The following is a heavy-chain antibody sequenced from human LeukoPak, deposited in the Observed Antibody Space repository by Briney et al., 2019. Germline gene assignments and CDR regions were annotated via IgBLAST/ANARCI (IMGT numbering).Heavy chain of an antibody. J-gene: IGHJ3*02. CDR1: GVTFNSYP. CDR3: ARSGSGDSLDI. Sequence: SVKVSCKASGVTFNSYPINWVRQAPGQGLEWMGRVIPLLGVPSYSQKLQGRVTISPDKSTSIAYMELNSLTFEDTAVYYCARSGSGDSLDIWGRGTMVIVS. V-gene: IGHV1-69*02. CDR2: VIPLLGVP.